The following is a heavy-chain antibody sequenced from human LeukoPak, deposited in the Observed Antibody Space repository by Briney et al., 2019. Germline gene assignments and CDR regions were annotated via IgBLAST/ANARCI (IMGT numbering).Heavy chain of an antibody. CDR1: GGSFSGYY. J-gene: IGHJ4*02. CDR2: INHSGST. CDR3: ATNYYGSGRPFDY. Sequence: SETLSLTCAVYGGSFSGYYWSWIRQPPGKGLEWIGEINHSGSTNYNPSLKSRVTISVDTSKNQFSLKLSSVTAADTAVHYCATNYYGSGRPFDYWGQGTLVTVSS. V-gene: IGHV4-34*01. D-gene: IGHD3-10*01.